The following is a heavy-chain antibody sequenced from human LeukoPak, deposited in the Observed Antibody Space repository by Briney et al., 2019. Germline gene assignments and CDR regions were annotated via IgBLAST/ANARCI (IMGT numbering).Heavy chain of an antibody. CDR2: IKQDGSEK. Sequence: GGSLRLSCAASGFTFSSYWMSWVRQAPGKGLEWVANIKQDGSEKYYVDSVKGRFTISGDNAKNSLYLQMNSMRAEDTAVYYCAGDQDWSGYIFDYWGQGTLVTVSS. CDR1: GFTFSSYW. J-gene: IGHJ4*02. D-gene: IGHD3-3*01. V-gene: IGHV3-7*01. CDR3: AGDQDWSGYIFDY.